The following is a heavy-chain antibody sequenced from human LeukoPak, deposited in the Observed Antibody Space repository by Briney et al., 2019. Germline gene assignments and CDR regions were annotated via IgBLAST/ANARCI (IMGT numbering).Heavy chain of an antibody. CDR2: IIPIFGTA. J-gene: IGHJ5*02. Sequence: ASVKVSCKASGGTFSSYAISWVRQAPGRGLEWMGGIIPIFGTANYAQKFQGRVTITADESTSTAYMELSSLRSEDTAVYYCARDRADYAPASGWFDPWGQGTLVTVSS. CDR3: ARDRADYAPASGWFDP. V-gene: IGHV1-69*13. CDR1: GGTFSSYA. D-gene: IGHD4-17*01.